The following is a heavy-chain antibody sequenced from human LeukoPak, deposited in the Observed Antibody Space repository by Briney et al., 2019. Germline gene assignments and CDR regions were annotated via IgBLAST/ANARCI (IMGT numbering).Heavy chain of an antibody. J-gene: IGHJ1*01. V-gene: IGHV3-48*04. CDR1: GFTFSDYT. D-gene: IGHD2-15*01. Sequence: GGSLRLSCAASGFTFSDYTMNWVRQAPGKGLEWVSSVSGTANNIYYADSVKGRFIIPRDNANNSLCLQMNSLRAEDTAVYFCARRKVLSVARALDHWGQGTLVTVSS. CDR2: VSGTANNI. CDR3: ARRKVLSVARALDH.